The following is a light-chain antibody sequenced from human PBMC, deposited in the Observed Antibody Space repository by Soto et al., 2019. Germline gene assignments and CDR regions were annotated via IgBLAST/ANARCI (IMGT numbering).Light chain of an antibody. V-gene: IGKV3-20*01. Sequence: EIVLTQSPGTLSLSPGERATLSCRASQSVSSSYLAWYQQKPGQAPRLLIYGASSRATGIPDRFSGSGSGTDFTLTISRLEPEDFAVYYCQQYGSSPLMTFGQGTKVGIK. CDR2: GAS. CDR3: QQYGSSPLMT. J-gene: IGKJ2*01. CDR1: QSVSSSY.